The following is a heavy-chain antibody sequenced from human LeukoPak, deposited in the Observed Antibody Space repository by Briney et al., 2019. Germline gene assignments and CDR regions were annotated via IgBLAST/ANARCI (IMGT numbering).Heavy chain of an antibody. Sequence: PGGSLRLSCAASGFTFRDYWMHWIRQAPGKGLVWVSRIKGDGSHTIYADSVKSRFTISRDNAKNTLYLQMKSLRVEDTALYYCVRDWDHFDFDSWGQGTLVTVSS. CDR3: VRDWDHFDFDS. D-gene: IGHD1-26*01. J-gene: IGHJ5*01. CDR2: IKGDGSHT. CDR1: GFTFRDYW. V-gene: IGHV3-74*01.